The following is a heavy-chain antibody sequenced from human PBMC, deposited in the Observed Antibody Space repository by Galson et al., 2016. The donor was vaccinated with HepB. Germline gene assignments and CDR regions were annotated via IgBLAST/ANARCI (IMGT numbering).Heavy chain of an antibody. J-gene: IGHJ4*02. CDR2: ISYGGIYK. CDR3: ASRHSGWYYFDY. D-gene: IGHD6-19*01. V-gene: IGHV3-30-3*01. Sequence: SLRLSCAAFGFTFSSYAMHWVRQAPGKGLEWVAVISYGGIYKYYADSVKGRFTISRDNSKNTLYLQMNSLRAEDTAVYYCASRHSGWYYFDYWGQGTLVTVSS. CDR1: GFTFSSYA.